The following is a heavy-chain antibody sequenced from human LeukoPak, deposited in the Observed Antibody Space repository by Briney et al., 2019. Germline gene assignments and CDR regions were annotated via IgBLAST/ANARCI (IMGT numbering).Heavy chain of an antibody. CDR3: ARDPAPGPGTVTTGGSDY. D-gene: IGHD4-17*01. Sequence: SETLSLTCAVYGGSFSGYYWSWIRQPPGKGLEWIGEINHSGSTNYNPSLKSRVTISVDTSKNQFSLKLSSVTAADTAVYYCARDPAPGPGTVTTGGSDYWGQGTLVTVSS. CDR1: GGSFSGYY. V-gene: IGHV4-34*01. J-gene: IGHJ4*02. CDR2: INHSGST.